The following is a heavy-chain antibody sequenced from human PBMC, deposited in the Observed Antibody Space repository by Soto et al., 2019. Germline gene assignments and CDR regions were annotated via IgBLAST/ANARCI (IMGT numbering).Heavy chain of an antibody. D-gene: IGHD6-13*01. J-gene: IGHJ6*02. CDR2: IYYSGST. CDR3: AANIAAAGTRRYGMDV. Sequence: SETLSLTCTVSGGSISSSSYYWGWIRQPPGKGLEWIGSIYYSGSTYYNPSLKSRVTISVDTSKNQLSLKLSSVTAADTAVYYCAANIAAAGTRRYGMDVWGQGTTVTVSS. V-gene: IGHV4-39*01. CDR1: GGSISSSSYY.